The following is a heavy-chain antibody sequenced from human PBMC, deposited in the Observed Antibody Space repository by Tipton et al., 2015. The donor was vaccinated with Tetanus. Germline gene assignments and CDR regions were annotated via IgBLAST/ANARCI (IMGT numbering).Heavy chain of an antibody. V-gene: IGHV3-9*01. Sequence: SLRLSCAASGFTFDDYAMHWVRQAPGKGLEWVSGISWNSGSIGYADSVKGRFTISRDNAKNSLYLQMNSLRAEDTALYYCAKDSTHSPYYYYGMDVWGQGTTVTVSS. CDR1: GFTFDDYA. J-gene: IGHJ6*02. D-gene: IGHD2-15*01. CDR2: ISWNSGSI. CDR3: AKDSTHSPYYYYGMDV.